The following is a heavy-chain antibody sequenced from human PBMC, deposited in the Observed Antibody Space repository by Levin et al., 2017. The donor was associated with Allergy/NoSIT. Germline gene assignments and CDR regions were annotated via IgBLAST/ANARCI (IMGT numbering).Heavy chain of an antibody. J-gene: IGHJ5*02. CDR1: GGSISSYY. Sequence: SETLSLTCTVSGGSISSYYWSWIRQPPGKGLEWIGYIYYSGSTNYNPSLKSRVTISVDTSKNQFSMKRSSVTAAYAAVYDCARAGRPEFEPWGQGTLVTVSS. CDR3: ARAGRPEFEP. CDR2: IYYSGST. V-gene: IGHV4-59*01.